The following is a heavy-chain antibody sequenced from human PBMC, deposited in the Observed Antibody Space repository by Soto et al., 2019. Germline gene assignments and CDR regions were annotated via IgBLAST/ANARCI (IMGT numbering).Heavy chain of an antibody. J-gene: IGHJ4*02. Sequence: ASVKVSCKASGYTFTSYGISWVRQAPGQGLEWMGWISAYNGNTNYAQKLQGRVTMTTDTSTSTAYMELRSLRSDDTAVYYCARDSTGIAAAGYVFEYWGQGTLVTVSS. D-gene: IGHD6-13*01. CDR1: GYTFTSYG. CDR2: ISAYNGNT. CDR3: ARDSTGIAAAGYVFEY. V-gene: IGHV1-18*01.